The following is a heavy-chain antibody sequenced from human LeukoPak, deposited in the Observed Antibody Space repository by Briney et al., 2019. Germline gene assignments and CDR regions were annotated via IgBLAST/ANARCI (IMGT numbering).Heavy chain of an antibody. J-gene: IGHJ4*02. CDR3: ARDRGIAVAGTGFDY. V-gene: IGHV1-69*01. D-gene: IGHD6-19*01. CDR1: GGTFSSYA. CDR2: IIPIFGTA. Sequence: SVKVSCKASGGTFSSYAISWARQAPGQGLEWMGGIIPIFGTANYAQKFQGRVTITADESTSTAYMELSSLRSEDTAVYYCARDRGIAVAGTGFDYWGQGTPVTVSS.